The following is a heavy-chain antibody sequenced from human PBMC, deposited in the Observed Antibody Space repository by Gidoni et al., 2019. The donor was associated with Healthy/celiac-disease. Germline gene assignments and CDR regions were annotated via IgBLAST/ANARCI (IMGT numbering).Heavy chain of an antibody. J-gene: IGHJ4*02. V-gene: IGHV3-9*01. CDR1: GFTFDDYV. CDR2: ISWNSGSI. D-gene: IGHD5-12*01. CDR3: AKGMGWLQFGFDY. Sequence: EVQLVASGVGLFSPGRSLRLSCPAPGFTFDDYVMHWVRQAPGKGLEWVSGISWNSGSIGDADSVKSRFTISRDNAKNSLYLQMNSLRAEDTALYYCAKGMGWLQFGFDYWGQGTLVTVSS.